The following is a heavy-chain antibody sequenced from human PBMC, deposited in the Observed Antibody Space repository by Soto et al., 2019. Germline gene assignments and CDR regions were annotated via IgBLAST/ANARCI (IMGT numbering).Heavy chain of an antibody. Sequence: QVQLLESGPGLVKPSQTLSLICNVSGASISSGGYYWSCIRQRPGGGLEWLGFIYYSGISHYNPSLKSRATISVDTSKNQFSLKLISVTAADTAVYYCARTEWIQLWFDYWGQGALVTVS. CDR2: IYYSGIS. J-gene: IGHJ4*02. V-gene: IGHV4-31*03. CDR3: ARTEWIQLWFDY. D-gene: IGHD5-18*01. CDR1: GASISSGGYY.